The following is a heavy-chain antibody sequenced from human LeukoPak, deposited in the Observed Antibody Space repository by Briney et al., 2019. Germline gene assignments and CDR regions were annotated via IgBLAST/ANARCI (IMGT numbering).Heavy chain of an antibody. CDR1: GGTFSSYA. CDR3: ARVASSSWYYYYYYMDV. V-gene: IGHV1-69*01. J-gene: IGHJ6*03. Sequence: ASVKVSCKASGGTFSSYAISWVRQAPGQGLEWMGGIIPIFGTANYAQKFQGRVTITADESTSTAYMELSSLRSEDTAVYYCARVASSSWYYYYYYMDVWGKGTTVTVSS. CDR2: IIPIFGTA. D-gene: IGHD6-13*01.